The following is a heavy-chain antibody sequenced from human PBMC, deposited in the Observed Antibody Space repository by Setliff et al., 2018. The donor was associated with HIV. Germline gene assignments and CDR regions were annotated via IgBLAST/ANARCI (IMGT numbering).Heavy chain of an antibody. Sequence: GPSVKVSCKASGYTFTSYAISWVRQAPGQGLEWMGGIIPILGIANYAQKFQGRVTITADESTSTAYMELSSLRSEDTAVYYCARNGPHGSGWYNYFDFWGQGTLVTVSS. V-gene: IGHV1-69*10. CDR2: IIPILGIA. D-gene: IGHD6-19*01. CDR3: ARNGPHGSGWYNYFDF. CDR1: GYTFTSYA. J-gene: IGHJ4*02.